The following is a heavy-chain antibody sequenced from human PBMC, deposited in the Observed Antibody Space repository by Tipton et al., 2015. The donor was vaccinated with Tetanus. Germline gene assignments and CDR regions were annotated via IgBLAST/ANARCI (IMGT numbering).Heavy chain of an antibody. CDR3: ARGITDGYNRRLDY. Sequence: TLSLTCNVSGALITTGGYSWGWIRQPPGQGLEWLGYIYQTDSTYYNPSVRSRLTLSLQRSKNQVSLKLSSVTAADTAVYYCARGITDGYNRRLDYWGQGPRVAVS. J-gene: IGHJ4*02. CDR1: GALITTGGYS. D-gene: IGHD5-24*01. CDR2: IYQTDST. V-gene: IGHV4-30-2*01.